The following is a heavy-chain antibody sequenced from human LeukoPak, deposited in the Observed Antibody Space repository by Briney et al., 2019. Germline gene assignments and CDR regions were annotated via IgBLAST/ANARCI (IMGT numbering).Heavy chain of an antibody. Sequence: GGSLRLSCAASGLSFNSCGMHWVRQAPGKGLEGVAVISSDGSNKYYADSVKGRFTISRENSKNTLSLQMNSLRTEDTAVFYCAKGSGGSGSFYNHFDCWGQGTLVTVSS. D-gene: IGHD3-10*01. V-gene: IGHV3-30*18. CDR2: ISSDGSNK. J-gene: IGHJ4*02. CDR3: AKGSGGSGSFYNHFDC. CDR1: GLSFNSCG.